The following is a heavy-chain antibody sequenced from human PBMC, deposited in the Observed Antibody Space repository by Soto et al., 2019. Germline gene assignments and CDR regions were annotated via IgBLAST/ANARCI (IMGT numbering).Heavy chain of an antibody. V-gene: IGHV1-69*13. Sequence: SVKVSCKASGGTFSSYAISWVRQAPGQGLEWMGGIIRIFSTANYAQKFQGRVTITADESTSTAYMELSSLRSEDTAVYYCARVVQSITIFGVVPNWFDPWGQGTLVTVSS. CDR1: GGTFSSYA. J-gene: IGHJ5*02. CDR2: IIRIFSTA. D-gene: IGHD3-3*01. CDR3: ARVVQSITIFGVVPNWFDP.